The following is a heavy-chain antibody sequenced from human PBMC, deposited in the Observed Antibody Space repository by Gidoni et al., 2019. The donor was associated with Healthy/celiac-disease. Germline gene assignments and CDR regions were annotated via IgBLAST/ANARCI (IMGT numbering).Heavy chain of an antibody. Sequence: QVQLVESGGGVVQPGRSLRLSCAASGFTFSSYAMHGVRQAPGKGLEWVAVISYDGSNKYYADSVKGRFTISRDNSKNTLYLQMNSLRAEDTAVYYCARDYDYGDYGGTGYFDYWGQGTLVTVSS. CDR1: GFTFSSYA. V-gene: IGHV3-30-3*01. CDR3: ARDYDYGDYGGTGYFDY. D-gene: IGHD4-17*01. CDR2: ISYDGSNK. J-gene: IGHJ4*02.